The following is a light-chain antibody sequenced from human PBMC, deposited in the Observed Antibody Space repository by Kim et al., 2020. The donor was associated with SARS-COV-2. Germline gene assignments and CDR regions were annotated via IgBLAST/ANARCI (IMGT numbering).Light chain of an antibody. V-gene: IGLV2-14*03. CDR1: SSDIGAYEY. Sequence: QSALTQPASVSGSPGQSITIFCSGSSSDIGAYEYDSWYQQHPGKAPKLLIFDVSDRPSGISSRFSGSKSGNAAFLTISGLQAEDEADYYCSSYAGITTFVFGRGTKVTVL. CDR3: SSYAGITTFV. J-gene: IGLJ1*01. CDR2: DVS.